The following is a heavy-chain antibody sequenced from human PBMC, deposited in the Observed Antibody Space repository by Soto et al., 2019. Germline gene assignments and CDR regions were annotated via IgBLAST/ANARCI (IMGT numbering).Heavy chain of an antibody. Sequence: GGSLRLSCAASGFTFSSYSMNWVRQAPGKGLEWVSSISSSSSYIYYADSVKARFTISRDNAKNSLYLQMNSLRAEDTAVYYCARGFVVVPAAMVSAFDIWGQGTMVT. V-gene: IGHV3-21*01. D-gene: IGHD2-2*01. CDR3: ARGFVVVPAAMVSAFDI. CDR1: GFTFSSYS. CDR2: ISSSSSYI. J-gene: IGHJ3*02.